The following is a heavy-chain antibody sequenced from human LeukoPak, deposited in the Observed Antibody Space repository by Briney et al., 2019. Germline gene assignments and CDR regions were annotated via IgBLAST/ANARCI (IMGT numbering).Heavy chain of an antibody. CDR1: GFTFSSYA. CDR2: IGAAGVHT. D-gene: IGHD3-10*02. CDR3: AELGTTMIGGV. V-gene: IGHV3-23*01. J-gene: IGHJ6*04. Sequence: GGSLRLSCAASGFTFSSYAMSWVRQAPGKGLEWVSTIGAAGVHTFYSDSVKGRFTISRDNAKNSLYLQMNSLRAEDTAVYYCAELGTTMIGGVWGKGTTVTISS.